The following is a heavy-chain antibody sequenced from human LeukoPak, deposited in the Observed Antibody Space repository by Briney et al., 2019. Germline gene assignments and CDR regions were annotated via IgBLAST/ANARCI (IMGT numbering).Heavy chain of an antibody. Sequence: ASVKVSCKASGYTFTGYYMHWVRQAPGQGLEWMGWINPNSGGTNYAQKFQGRVTMTRDTSISTAYMELSRLRSDDTAVYYCARDRIAVAGRDAFDIWGQGTMVTVSP. V-gene: IGHV1-2*02. CDR3: ARDRIAVAGRDAFDI. J-gene: IGHJ3*02. CDR1: GYTFTGYY. D-gene: IGHD6-19*01. CDR2: INPNSGGT.